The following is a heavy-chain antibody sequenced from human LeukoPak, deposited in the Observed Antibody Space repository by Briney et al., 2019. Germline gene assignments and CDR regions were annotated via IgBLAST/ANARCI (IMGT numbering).Heavy chain of an antibody. D-gene: IGHD3-10*01. V-gene: IGHV4-34*01. CDR3: ARYGGSFDS. CDR1: GGSFSGCY. J-gene: IGHJ4*02. CDR2: INHRGST. Sequence: SETLSLTCAVHGGSFSGCYWSWIRQPPGKGLEWIGEINHRGSTNYNPSLKSRVTISVDTSKNQISLKLSSVTAADTAVYYCARYGGSFDSWGQGTLVTVSS.